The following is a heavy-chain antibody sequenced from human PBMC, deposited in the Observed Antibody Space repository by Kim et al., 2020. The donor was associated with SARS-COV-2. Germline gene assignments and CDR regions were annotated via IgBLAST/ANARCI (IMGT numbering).Heavy chain of an antibody. V-gene: IGHV4-31*02. CDR3: AREGGSGAFDI. J-gene: IGHJ3*02. CDR2: T. D-gene: IGHD2-15*01. Sequence: TYYNPSLKSRVTISVDTSKNQFSLKLSSVTAADTAVYYCAREGGSGAFDIWGQGTMVTVSS.